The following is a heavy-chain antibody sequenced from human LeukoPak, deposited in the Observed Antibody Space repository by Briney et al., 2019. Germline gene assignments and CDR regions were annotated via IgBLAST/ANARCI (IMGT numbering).Heavy chain of an antibody. CDR2: IISIFGTT. CDR3: ARDLTMVRGARYRPYNWFDP. D-gene: IGHD3-10*01. J-gene: IGHJ5*02. CDR1: RATFSNYA. Sequence: ASVKVSCKASRATFSNYAISWVRQAPGQGLEWMGGIISIFGTTNYAQKFQRRVTISADESTSTAYMELSSLRSEDTAVYYCARDLTMVRGARYRPYNWFDPWGQGTLVTVSP. V-gene: IGHV1-69*13.